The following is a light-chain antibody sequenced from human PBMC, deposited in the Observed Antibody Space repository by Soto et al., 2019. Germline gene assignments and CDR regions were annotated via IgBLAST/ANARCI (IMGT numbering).Light chain of an antibody. V-gene: IGKV1-8*01. CDR1: QGISSY. CDR3: QQSYNMPWT. CDR2: SAS. Sequence: AIRMNQSPSSLSASTGDRVTITCRASQGISSYLAWYQQKPGKAPKVLIYSASSLQSGVPSRFSGSGSGTGFTLTISSLQPEDFATYFCQQSYNMPWTFGQGTKVDI. J-gene: IGKJ1*01.